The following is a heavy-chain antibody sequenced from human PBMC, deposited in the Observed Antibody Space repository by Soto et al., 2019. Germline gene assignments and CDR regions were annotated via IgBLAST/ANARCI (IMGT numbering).Heavy chain of an antibody. Sequence: QVQLVQSGAEVKKPGASVKVSCKASGYTFTSLYMHWVRQAPGQGLEWMGIINPSGTTTDYPQKFQGRVTMTRDTSTSTYYMELSSLTSEDTAVYYCAKPQIARHYYYGMEVWGQGTAVTVSS. CDR2: INPSGTTT. CDR1: GYTFTSLY. J-gene: IGHJ6*02. CDR3: AKPQIARHYYYGMEV. V-gene: IGHV1-46*01.